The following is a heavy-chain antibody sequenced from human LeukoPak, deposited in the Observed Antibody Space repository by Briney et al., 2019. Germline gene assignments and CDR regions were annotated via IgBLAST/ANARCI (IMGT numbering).Heavy chain of an antibody. CDR3: ARGYARGDYYYYMDV. V-gene: IGHV1-69*13. Sequence: AASVKVSCKASGGTFSSYAISWVRQAPGQGLEWMGGIIPIFGTANYAQKFQGRVTITADESTSTAYMELSSLRSEDTAVYYCARGYARGDYYYYMDVWGKGTTVTVSS. CDR2: IIPIFGTA. J-gene: IGHJ6*03. CDR1: GGTFSSYA. D-gene: IGHD1-1*01.